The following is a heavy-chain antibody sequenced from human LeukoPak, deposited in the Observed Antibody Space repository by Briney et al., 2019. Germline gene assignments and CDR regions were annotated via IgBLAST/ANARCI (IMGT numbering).Heavy chain of an antibody. J-gene: IGHJ6*03. CDR2: IIPIFGTA. CDR1: GGTFSSYA. D-gene: IGHD2-2*01. Sequence: GASVKVSCKASGGTFSSYAISWVRQAPGQGLEWMGGIIPIFGTANYAQKFQGRVTITADKSTSTAYMELSSLRSEDTAVYYCARDKCSSTSCYFYMDVWGKGTTVTISS. V-gene: IGHV1-69*06. CDR3: ARDKCSSTSCYFYMDV.